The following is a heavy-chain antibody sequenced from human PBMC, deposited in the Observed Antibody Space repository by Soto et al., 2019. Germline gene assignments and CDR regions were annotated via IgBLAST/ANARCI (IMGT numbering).Heavy chain of an antibody. Sequence: PSETLSLTCTVSGGSISSGGYYWSWIRQHPGKGLEWIGYIYYSGSTYYNPSLKSRVTISVDTSKNQFSLKLSSVTAADTAVYYCARAVGLRYFDWSGGWFDPWGQGTLVTVSS. V-gene: IGHV4-31*03. CDR3: ARAVGLRYFDWSGGWFDP. CDR2: IYYSGST. CDR1: GGSISSGGYY. D-gene: IGHD3-9*01. J-gene: IGHJ5*02.